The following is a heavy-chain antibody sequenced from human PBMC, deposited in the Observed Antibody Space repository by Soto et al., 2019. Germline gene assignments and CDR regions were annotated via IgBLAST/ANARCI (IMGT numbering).Heavy chain of an antibody. J-gene: IGHJ4*02. Sequence: SETLSLTCNVSGGSISGHYWSWVRQTPGKGLEWIGYIYYSGSTNYNPSLKSRVTISVDTSKNQFSLRLTSVTAADTAVYYCARQAVAGPGSDYWGQGTLVTVSS. D-gene: IGHD6-19*01. CDR1: GGSISGHY. CDR2: IYYSGST. V-gene: IGHV4-59*08. CDR3: ARQAVAGPGSDY.